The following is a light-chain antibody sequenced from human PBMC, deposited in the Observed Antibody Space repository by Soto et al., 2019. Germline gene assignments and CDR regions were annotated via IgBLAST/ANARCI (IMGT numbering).Light chain of an antibody. CDR2: DNN. CDR1: SPNIGAGFA. J-gene: IGLJ2*01. V-gene: IGLV1-40*01. CDR3: QSYDNSLSGVV. Sequence: VLTQPPSVSGAPGQRVTVSCTGSSPNIGAGFAVYWYQQLPGTAPKLLIYDNNNRPSGVPDRFSGSKSGTSASLAITGLQAEDEADYYCQSYDNSLSGVVFGGGTKLTVL.